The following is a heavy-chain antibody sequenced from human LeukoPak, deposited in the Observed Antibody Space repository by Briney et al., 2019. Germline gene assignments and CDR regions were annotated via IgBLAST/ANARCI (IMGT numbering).Heavy chain of an antibody. CDR1: GGSFSGYY. Sequence: SETLSLTCAVYGGSFSGYYWSWIRQPPGKGLEWIGEINHSGGTNYNPSLKSRVTISVDTSKNQFSLKLSSVTAADTAVYYCVHTAMVGYYYMDVWGKGTTVTVSS. D-gene: IGHD5-18*01. V-gene: IGHV4-34*01. J-gene: IGHJ6*03. CDR3: VHTAMVGYYYMDV. CDR2: INHSGGT.